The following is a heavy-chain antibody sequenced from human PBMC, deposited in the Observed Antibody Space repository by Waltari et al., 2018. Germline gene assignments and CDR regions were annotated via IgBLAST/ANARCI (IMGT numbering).Heavy chain of an antibody. Sequence: EVQLVESVGGLVESWGSLRLSCTASGCSFRNYDMTWVRQAPGEGMEWVSYIGCGGSTIYYADSMKGRFTVSRDNAKNSVLLHMNILRAGVTAMYYCASLEGTTVIGGYWGQGTLVTVSS. J-gene: IGHJ4*02. D-gene: IGHD2-21*01. V-gene: IGHV3-48*04. CDR3: ASLEGTTVIGGY. CDR2: IGCGGSTI. CDR1: GCSFRNYD.